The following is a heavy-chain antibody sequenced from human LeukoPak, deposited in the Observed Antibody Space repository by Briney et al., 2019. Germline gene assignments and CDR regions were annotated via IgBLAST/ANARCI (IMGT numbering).Heavy chain of an antibody. D-gene: IGHD6-13*01. Sequence: SETLSLTCTVSGGSISSSNYYWGWIRQPPWKGLEWIGTIYYSGSTYYNPSLNSRVTMSVDTSKNQFSLKLSSVTAPDTAVYYCARLGSSWFDPWGQGTLVTVSS. CDR1: GGSISSSNYY. J-gene: IGHJ5*02. CDR3: ARLGSSWFDP. V-gene: IGHV4-39*01. CDR2: IYYSGST.